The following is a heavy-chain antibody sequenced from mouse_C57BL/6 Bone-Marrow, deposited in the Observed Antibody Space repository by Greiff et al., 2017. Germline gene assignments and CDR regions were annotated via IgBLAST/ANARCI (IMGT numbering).Heavy chain of an antibody. J-gene: IGHJ4*01. CDR2: IHPSDSDT. D-gene: IGHD1-1*01. CDR3: AITTVVEGYYAMDY. Sequence: QVQLKQPGAELVKPGASVKVSCKASGYTFTSYWMHWVKQRPGQGLEWIGRIHPSDSDTNYNQKFKGKATLTVDKSSSTAYMQLSSLTSEDSAVYYCAITTVVEGYYAMDYWGQGTSVTVSS. V-gene: IGHV1-74*01. CDR1: GYTFTSYW.